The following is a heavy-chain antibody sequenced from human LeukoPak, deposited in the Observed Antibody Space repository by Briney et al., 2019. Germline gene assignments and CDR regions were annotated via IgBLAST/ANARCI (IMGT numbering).Heavy chain of an antibody. Sequence: GGSLRLSCAASGLIFSTYSMNWVRQAPGKGLEWVSSISSSSHIYYADSVKGRLTISRDNAKNSLYLQIYSLRAQDTAVYYCARDTRFGALYDSSYHGMDVWGKGTTVTVSS. CDR1: GLIFSTYS. V-gene: IGHV3-21*01. D-gene: IGHD3-10*01. CDR2: ISSSSHI. J-gene: IGHJ6*04. CDR3: ARDTRFGALYDSSYHGMDV.